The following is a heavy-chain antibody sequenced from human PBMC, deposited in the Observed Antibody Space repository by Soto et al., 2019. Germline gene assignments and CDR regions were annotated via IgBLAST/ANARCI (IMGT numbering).Heavy chain of an antibody. V-gene: IGHV3-48*01. CDR3: ARDRGVLRTNMDY. D-gene: IGHD1-26*01. Sequence: EVQLVESGGGLVQTGGSLRLSCAASGFTFSSYSMNWVRQAPGKGLEWISYISSSSSTIFYADSVKGRFAISRDNAKNSLYLQMSSLRAEDTAVYYCARDRGVLRTNMDYWGQGTLVTVSS. J-gene: IGHJ4*02. CDR1: GFTFSSYS. CDR2: ISSSSSTI.